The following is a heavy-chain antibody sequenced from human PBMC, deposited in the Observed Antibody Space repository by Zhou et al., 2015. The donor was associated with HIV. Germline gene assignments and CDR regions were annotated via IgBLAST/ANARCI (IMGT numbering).Heavy chain of an antibody. Sequence: QVQLVQSGAEVKKPGSSVKVSCKASGGTFSSYAISWVRQAPGQGLEWMGGIIPIFGTANYAQKFQGRVTITADESTSTAYMELSSLRSEDTAVYYCARGPREGVVVPAALVYWYFDLWGRGTLVTVSS. CDR1: GGTFSSYA. CDR2: IIPIFGTA. V-gene: IGHV1-69*12. D-gene: IGHD2-2*01. J-gene: IGHJ2*01. CDR3: ARGPREGVVVPAALVYWYFDL.